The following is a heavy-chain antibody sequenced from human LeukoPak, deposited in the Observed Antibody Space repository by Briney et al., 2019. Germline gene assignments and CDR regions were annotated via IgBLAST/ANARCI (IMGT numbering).Heavy chain of an antibody. CDR3: AKEGGSGWYFDDY. CDR1: GFTFSSYS. V-gene: IGHV3-30*18. Sequence: GGSLRLSCAASGFTFSSYSMNWVRQAPGKGLEWVAVISYDGSNKYYADSMKGRFTISRDNSKNTLYLQMNSLRAEDTAVYYCAKEGGSGWYFDDYWGQGTLVTVSS. D-gene: IGHD6-19*01. CDR2: ISYDGSNK. J-gene: IGHJ4*02.